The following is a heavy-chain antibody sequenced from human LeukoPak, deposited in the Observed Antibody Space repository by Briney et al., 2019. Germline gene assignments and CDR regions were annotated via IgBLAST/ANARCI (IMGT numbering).Heavy chain of an antibody. D-gene: IGHD2/OR15-2a*01. J-gene: IGHJ6*03. CDR1: GYTFTRYG. CDR3: ARTSNYYYYYMDV. CDR2: ISAYNGNT. Sequence: ASVKDSFMASGYTFTRYGISWVRQARGQGREGMGLISAYNGNTNYAQKLQGRVTMITDTSTSTAYMEQRSLRSDDTAVYYWARTSNYYYYYMDVWAKGTTVSVSS. V-gene: IGHV1-18*01.